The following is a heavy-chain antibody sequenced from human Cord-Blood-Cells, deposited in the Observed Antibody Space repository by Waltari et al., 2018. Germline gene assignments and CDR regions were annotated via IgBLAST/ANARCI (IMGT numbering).Heavy chain of an antibody. CDR2: RNPNSGNT. CDR3: ARVRHDFWSGPYGMDV. D-gene: IGHD3-3*01. CDR1: GYTFTSYD. Sequence: QVQLVQSGAEVKKPGASVKVSCKASGYTFTSYDINWVRQATGQGLEWMGWRNPNSGNTGYAQKFQGRVTMTRNTTILTAYMELSSLRSEDTAVYYCARVRHDFWSGPYGMDVWGQGTTVTVSS. V-gene: IGHV1-8*01. J-gene: IGHJ6*02.